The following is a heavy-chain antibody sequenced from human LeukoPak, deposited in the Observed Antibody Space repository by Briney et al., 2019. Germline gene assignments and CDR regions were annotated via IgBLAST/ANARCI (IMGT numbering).Heavy chain of an antibody. J-gene: IGHJ4*02. CDR2: INAGNGNT. D-gene: IGHD6-19*01. CDR3: ARDSIAVAVTGRPFDY. CDR1: GYTFATYA. Sequence: ASVKVSCKASGYTFATYAMHWVRQAPGQRLEWMGWINAGNGNTKYSQKFQGRVTITRDTSASTAYMELSSLRSEDTAVYYCARDSIAVAVTGRPFDYWGQGTLVTVSS. V-gene: IGHV1-3*01.